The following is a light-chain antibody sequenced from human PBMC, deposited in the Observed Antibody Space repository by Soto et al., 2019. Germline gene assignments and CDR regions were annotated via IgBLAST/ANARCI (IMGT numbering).Light chain of an antibody. J-gene: IGKJ5*01. V-gene: IGKV1-9*01. CDR2: SAS. CDR3: KQRDGYPIT. Sequence: DIQLTQSPSFLSASVRDRVTITCRASQGISDRLAWYQQRPGKAPNLLIHSASSLQSGVPLRFSGSGSGTEFTLTISSLQPADFATYYGKQRDGYPITFGQGTRLEMK. CDR1: QGISDR.